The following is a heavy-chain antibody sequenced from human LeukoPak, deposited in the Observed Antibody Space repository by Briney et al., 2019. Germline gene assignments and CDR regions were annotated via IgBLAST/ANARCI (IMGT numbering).Heavy chain of an antibody. Sequence: GGSLRLSCAASGFTFSDYYMSWIRQAPGKGLEWVSYISSSGSTIYYADSVKGRFTISRDNSKNTLYLQMNSLRTEDTAVYYCAKGDIVVVVAATACDYWGQGTLVTVSS. CDR2: ISSSGSTI. CDR1: GFTFSDYY. V-gene: IGHV3-11*01. CDR3: AKGDIVVVVAATACDY. J-gene: IGHJ4*02. D-gene: IGHD2-15*01.